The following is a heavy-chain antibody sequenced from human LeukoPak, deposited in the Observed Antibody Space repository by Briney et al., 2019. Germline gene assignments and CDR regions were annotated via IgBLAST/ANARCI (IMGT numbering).Heavy chain of an antibody. Sequence: ASVKVSCKASGGTFSSYAISWVRQAPGQGLEWMGGIIPILGTANYAQKFQGRVTITADKSTSTAYMELSSLRSEDTAVYYCARDDGDAEMAYDYWGQGTLVTVSS. CDR2: IIPILGTA. CDR3: ARDDGDAEMAYDY. J-gene: IGHJ4*02. CDR1: GGTFSSYA. D-gene: IGHD5-24*01. V-gene: IGHV1-69*10.